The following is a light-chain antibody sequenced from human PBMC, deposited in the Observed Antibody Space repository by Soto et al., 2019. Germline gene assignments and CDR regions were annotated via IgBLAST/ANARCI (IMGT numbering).Light chain of an antibody. V-gene: IGLV2-23*01. CDR3: CSYAGTSTTYV. J-gene: IGLJ1*01. CDR1: SSDVGSYNL. Sequence: QSALTQPASVSGSPGQSITISCTGTSSDVGSYNLVSWHQQHPGKAPKLMIYEASKRPSGVSNRFTGSKSGNTASLTISGLQAEDEADYYCCSYAGTSTTYVFGTGTKVTVL. CDR2: EAS.